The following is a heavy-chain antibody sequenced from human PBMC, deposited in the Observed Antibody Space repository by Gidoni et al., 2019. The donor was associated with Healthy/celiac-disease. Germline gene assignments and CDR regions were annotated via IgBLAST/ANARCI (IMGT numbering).Heavy chain of an antibody. Sequence: QVQLQQWGAGLLKPSETLSLTCAVYGGSFSGYYWSWIRQPPGKGLEWIGEINHSGSTNYNPSLKSRVTISVDTSKNQFSLKLSSVTAADTAVYYCARGPVVYSSGWPWARRAFDIWGQGTMVTVSS. V-gene: IGHV4-34*01. D-gene: IGHD6-25*01. CDR1: GGSFSGYY. CDR3: ARGPVVYSSGWPWARRAFDI. J-gene: IGHJ3*02. CDR2: INHSGST.